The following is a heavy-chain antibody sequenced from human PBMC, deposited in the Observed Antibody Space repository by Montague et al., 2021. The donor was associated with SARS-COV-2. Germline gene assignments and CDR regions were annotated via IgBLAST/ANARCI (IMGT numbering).Heavy chain of an antibody. Sequence: SETLSLTCTVSGFSFTSSLYYWGWIRQPPGKGLEWIGSFFYGGFTYYNPSLKSRVTISADTSKNQLSLRLTSATAADTAVYYCARRRNPDYWGHGTLVTVSS. D-gene: IGHD1-14*01. CDR2: FFYGGFT. V-gene: IGHV4-39*01. CDR1: GFSFTSSLYY. J-gene: IGHJ4*01. CDR3: ARRRNPDY.